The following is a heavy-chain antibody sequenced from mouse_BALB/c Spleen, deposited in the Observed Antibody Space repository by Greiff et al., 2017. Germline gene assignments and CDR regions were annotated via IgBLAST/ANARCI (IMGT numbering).Heavy chain of an antibody. J-gene: IGHJ4*01. Sequence: VQLKESGGGLVQPGGSLKLSCAASGFTFSSYGMSWVRQTPDKRLELVATINSNGGSTYYPDSVKGRFTISRDNAKNTLYLQMSSLKSEDTAMYYCAARGAMDYWGQGTSVTVSS. CDR1: GFTFSSYG. CDR2: INSNGGST. V-gene: IGHV5-6-3*01. CDR3: AARGAMDY.